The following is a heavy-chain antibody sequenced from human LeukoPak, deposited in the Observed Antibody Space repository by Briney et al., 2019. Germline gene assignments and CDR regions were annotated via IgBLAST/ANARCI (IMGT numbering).Heavy chain of an antibody. J-gene: IGHJ4*02. V-gene: IGHV4-59*01. Sequence: SETLSLTCTVSGDSISSYYWSWIRQPPGKALEWIGYIYYSGSTNYNPSLKSRVTISVDTSKNQFSLKLSSVTDADTAVYYCAREGYSYGFDYWGQGTLVTVSS. D-gene: IGHD5-18*01. CDR3: AREGYSYGFDY. CDR2: IYYSGST. CDR1: GDSISSYY.